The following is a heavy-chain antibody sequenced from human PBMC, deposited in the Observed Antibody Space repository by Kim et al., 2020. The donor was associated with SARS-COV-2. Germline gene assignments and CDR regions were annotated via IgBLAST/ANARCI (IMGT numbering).Heavy chain of an antibody. CDR3: AKLTTVTPNYYYYGMDV. Sequence: GGSLRLSCAASGFTFSSYAMSWVRQAPGKGLEWVSAISGSGGSTYYADSVKGRFTISRDNSKNTLYLQMNSLRAEDTAVYYCAKLTTVTPNYYYYGMDVWGQGTTVTVSS. CDR2: ISGSGGST. D-gene: IGHD4-17*01. CDR1: GFTFSSYA. V-gene: IGHV3-23*01. J-gene: IGHJ6*02.